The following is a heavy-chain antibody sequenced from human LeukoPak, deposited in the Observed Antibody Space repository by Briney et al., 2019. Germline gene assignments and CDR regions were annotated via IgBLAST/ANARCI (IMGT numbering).Heavy chain of an antibody. Sequence: GGSLRLSCAASGFTFSSYSMTWVRQAPGKGLEWVSSISSSSYIYYADSVKGRFTISRDNAKNSLYLQMNSLRAEDTAVYYCARMYSSGWYADDYWGQGTLVTVSS. CDR3: ARMYSSGWYADDY. D-gene: IGHD6-19*01. V-gene: IGHV3-21*01. CDR1: GFTFSSYS. CDR2: ISSSSYI. J-gene: IGHJ4*02.